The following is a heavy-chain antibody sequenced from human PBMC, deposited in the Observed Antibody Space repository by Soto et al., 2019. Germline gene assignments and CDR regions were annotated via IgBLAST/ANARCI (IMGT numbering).Heavy chain of an antibody. CDR1: GFTFSDYY. D-gene: IGHD3-22*01. CDR2: ISSSSSYT. Sequence: PGGSLRLSCAASGFTFSDYYMSWIRQAPGKGLEWVSYISSSSSYTNYADSVKGRFTISRDDAKNSLYLQMNSLRAEDTAVYYCASLRGYYYDSSGYYYPYYFDYWGQGTLVTVSS. J-gene: IGHJ4*02. CDR3: ASLRGYYYDSSGYYYPYYFDY. V-gene: IGHV3-11*06.